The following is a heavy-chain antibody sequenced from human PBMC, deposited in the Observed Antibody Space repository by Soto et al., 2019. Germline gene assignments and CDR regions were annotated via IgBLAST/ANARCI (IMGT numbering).Heavy chain of an antibody. D-gene: IGHD6-19*01. CDR2: IIPIFGTA. V-gene: IGHV1-69*13. CDR3: AKAVAAPYNWFDP. Sequence: SVKVSCKASGGTFSSYAISWVRQAPGQGLEWMGGIIPIFGTANYAQKFQGRVTITADESTSTAYMELSSLRSEDTAVYYCAKAVAAPYNWFDPWGQGTLVTVSS. CDR1: GGTFSSYA. J-gene: IGHJ5*02.